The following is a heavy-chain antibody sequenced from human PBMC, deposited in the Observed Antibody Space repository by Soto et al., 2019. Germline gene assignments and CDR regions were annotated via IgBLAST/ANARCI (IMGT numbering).Heavy chain of an antibody. Sequence: QITLKESGPTLVKPTQTLTLTCTFSGFSLSTSGVGVGWIRQPPGKALEWLALTYCDDDKRYSPSLKSRLTITKDTTKNQVVTTMTIIDPVDTATYYCALRRRLGTHFDYWGQGTLVTVSS. CDR3: ALRRRLGTHFDY. J-gene: IGHJ4*02. CDR2: TYCDDDK. CDR1: GFSLSTSGVG. D-gene: IGHD1-1*01. V-gene: IGHV2-5*02.